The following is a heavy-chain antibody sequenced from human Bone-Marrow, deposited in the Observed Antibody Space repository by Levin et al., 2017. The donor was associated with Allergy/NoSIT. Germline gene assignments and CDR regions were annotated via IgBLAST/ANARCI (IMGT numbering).Heavy chain of an antibody. CDR3: AKDRYYYDSSGYILDY. D-gene: IGHD3-22*01. J-gene: IGHJ4*02. Sequence: GGSLRLSCAASGFTFSSYGMHWVRQAPGKGLEWVAVISYDGSNKYYADSVKGRFTISRDNSKNTLYLQMNSLRAEDTAVYYCAKDRYYYDSSGYILDYWGQGTLVTVSS. CDR2: ISYDGSNK. CDR1: GFTFSSYG. V-gene: IGHV3-30*18.